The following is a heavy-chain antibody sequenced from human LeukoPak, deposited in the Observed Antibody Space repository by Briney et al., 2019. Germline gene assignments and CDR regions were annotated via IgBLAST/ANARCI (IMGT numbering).Heavy chain of an antibody. Sequence: PSETLSLTCTVSGGSISGYYWSWIRQPPGKGLEWIGYIYYIGSTNYNPSLRGRVTISVDTSKNQISLKLTSVTAADTAVYYCARGPGVDVATGTLDYWGQGTLVTVSS. D-gene: IGHD5-12*01. CDR2: IYYIGST. V-gene: IGHV4-59*01. J-gene: IGHJ4*02. CDR3: ARGPGVDVATGTLDY. CDR1: GGSISGYY.